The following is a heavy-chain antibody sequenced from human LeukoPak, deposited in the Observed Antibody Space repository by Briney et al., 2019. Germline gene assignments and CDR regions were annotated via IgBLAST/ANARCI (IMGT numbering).Heavy chain of an antibody. J-gene: IGHJ3*02. CDR3: ASGSTRSNPIDAFDI. D-gene: IGHD1-14*01. V-gene: IGHV1-69*05. Sequence: SVRVSCKASGGTFSSYAISWVRQAPGQGLEWMGRIIPIFGTANYAQKFQGRVTITTDESTSTAYMELSGLRSEDTAVYYCASGSTRSNPIDAFDIWGQGTMVTVSS. CDR1: GGTFSSYA. CDR2: IIPIFGTA.